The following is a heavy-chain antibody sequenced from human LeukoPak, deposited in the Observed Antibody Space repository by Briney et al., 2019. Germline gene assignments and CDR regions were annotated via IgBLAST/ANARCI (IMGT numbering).Heavy chain of an antibody. CDR2: IDPSDSYT. Sequence: GESLKISCKGSGYSFTSYWISWVRQMPGKDLEWMGRIDPSDSYTNYSPSFQGHVTISADKSISTAYLQWSSLKASDTAMYYCARLRSTVTTGYNWFDPWGQGTLVTVSS. J-gene: IGHJ5*02. D-gene: IGHD4-17*01. CDR3: ARLRSTVTTGYNWFDP. V-gene: IGHV5-10-1*01. CDR1: GYSFTSYW.